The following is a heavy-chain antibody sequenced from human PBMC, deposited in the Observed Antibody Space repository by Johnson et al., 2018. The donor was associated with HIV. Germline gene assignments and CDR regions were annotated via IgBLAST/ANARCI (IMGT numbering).Heavy chain of an antibody. J-gene: IGHJ3*02. V-gene: IGHV3-66*01. CDR1: GFTVRSNS. CDR3: ARGMWYFGYYNSDVFDI. CDR2: IYSGGST. Sequence: VQLVESGGALVQPGGSLRLSCAASGFTVRSNSLTWVRQAPGKGLEWVSLIYSGGSTYYADSLKGRFTIPRDNSKNTLFLQMHSLRAEDTAVYYCARGMWYFGYYNSDVFDIWGQGTMVTVSS. D-gene: IGHD3-9*01.